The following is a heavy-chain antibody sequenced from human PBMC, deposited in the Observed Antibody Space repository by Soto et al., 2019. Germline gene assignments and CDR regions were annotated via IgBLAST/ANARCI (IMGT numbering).Heavy chain of an antibody. CDR2: ISGSGGGT. V-gene: IGHV3-23*01. J-gene: IGHJ4*02. CDR1: GFTFSSYA. Sequence: GGSLRLSCAASGFTFSSYAMSWVRQAPGKGLEWVSTISGSGGGTYYADSMKGRFTTSRDNSKNTLYLQMYSLRVEDTAVYYCARESDHWGQGTLVTVSS. CDR3: ARESDH.